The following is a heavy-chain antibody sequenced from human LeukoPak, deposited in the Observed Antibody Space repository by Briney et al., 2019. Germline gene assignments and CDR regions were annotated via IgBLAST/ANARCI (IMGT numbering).Heavy chain of an antibody. CDR2: INHSGST. CDR1: GGSFSGYY. J-gene: IGHJ4*02. CDR3: ARLTYYYGSGSSSVLDY. D-gene: IGHD3-10*01. V-gene: IGHV4-34*01. Sequence: SETLSLTCAVYGGSFSGYYWSWIRQPPGKGLEWIGEINHSGSTNYNPPLKSRVTISVDTSKNQFSLKLSSVTAADTAVYYCARLTYYYGSGSSSVLDYWGQGTLVTVSS.